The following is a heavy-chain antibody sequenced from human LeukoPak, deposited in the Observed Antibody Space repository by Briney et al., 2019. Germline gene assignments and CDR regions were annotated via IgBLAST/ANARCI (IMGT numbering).Heavy chain of an antibody. CDR2: ISTSGGST. CDR1: GFTFSNYA. Sequence: GGSLRLSCVASGFTFSNYAMNWVRQAPGKGLEWVPTISTSGGSTYYADSVKGRFTISRDNSKNTLYLQMNSLRAEDTAVYYCAKDREVTVTTTFDYWGQGTLVTVSS. D-gene: IGHD4-17*01. J-gene: IGHJ4*02. V-gene: IGHV3-23*01. CDR3: AKDREVTVTTTFDY.